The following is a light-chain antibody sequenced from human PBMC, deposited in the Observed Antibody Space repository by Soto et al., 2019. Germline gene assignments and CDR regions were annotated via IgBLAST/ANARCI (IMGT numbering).Light chain of an antibody. V-gene: IGLV1-51*01. CDR3: ATWDNSLSAVV. CDR1: SSNIGNNY. CDR2: DIN. Sequence: QSVLMQPPSVSAAPGQKVTISCSGSSSNIGNNYVSWYQQLPGTAPRLLIYDINRRPSGIPHRFAGSKSGTSATLGITGLQTGDEAVYYCATWDNSLSAVVFDGGTKVTVL. J-gene: IGLJ3*02.